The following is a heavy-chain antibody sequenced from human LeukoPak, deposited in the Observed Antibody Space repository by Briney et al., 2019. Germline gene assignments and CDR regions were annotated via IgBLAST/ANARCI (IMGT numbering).Heavy chain of an antibody. CDR3: AKDALGSGSYSYYYYMDV. CDR2: ISGSGGST. D-gene: IGHD3-10*01. Sequence: GGSLRLSCAASGLTLSRYWMTWVRQAPGKGLEWVSAISGSGGSTYYADSVKGRFTISRDNSKNTLYLQMNSLRAEDTAVYYCAKDALGSGSYSYYYYMDVWGKGTTVTISS. J-gene: IGHJ6*03. V-gene: IGHV3-23*01. CDR1: GLTLSRYW.